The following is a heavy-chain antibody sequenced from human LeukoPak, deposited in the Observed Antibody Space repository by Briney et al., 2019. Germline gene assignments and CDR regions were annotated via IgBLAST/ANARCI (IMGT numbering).Heavy chain of an antibody. CDR1: GGSISSGYY. V-gene: IGHV4-38-2*02. CDR2: IYHSGST. D-gene: IGHD1-26*01. CDR3: ARTGGEWDHDY. Sequence: SETLSLTCTVSGGSISSGYYWGWIRQPPGKGLEWIGSIYHSGSTYYNPSLKSRVTISVDTSKNQFSLKLSSVTAADTAVYYCARTGGEWDHDYWGQGTLVTVSS. J-gene: IGHJ4*02.